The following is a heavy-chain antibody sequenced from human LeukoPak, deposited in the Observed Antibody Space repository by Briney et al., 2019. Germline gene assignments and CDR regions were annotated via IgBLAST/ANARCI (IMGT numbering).Heavy chain of an antibody. V-gene: IGHV3-21*01. Sequence: GGSLGLSCAASGFTFSSNTMNWVRQAPGKGLEWVSSISSSTIYIYYADSLKGRFTISRDDAKNSLYLQMNSLRAEDTAVYYCASGMTTVPTGTHWGQGTLVTVSS. CDR3: ASGMTTVPTGTH. D-gene: IGHD4-11*01. CDR1: GFTFSSNT. J-gene: IGHJ4*02. CDR2: ISSSTIYI.